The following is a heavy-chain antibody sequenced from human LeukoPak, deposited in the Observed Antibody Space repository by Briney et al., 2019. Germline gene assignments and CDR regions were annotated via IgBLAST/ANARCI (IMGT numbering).Heavy chain of an antibody. CDR3: AKDLGDGYNWGGFDY. CDR2: ISYDGSNK. D-gene: IGHD5-24*01. CDR1: GFTFSSYG. Sequence: GRSLRLSCAASGFTFSSYGMHWVRQAPGKGLEWVAVISYDGSNKYYADSVKGRFTISRDNSKNTLYLQMKSLRAEDTAVYYCAKDLGDGYNWGGFDYWGQETLVTVSS. V-gene: IGHV3-30*18. J-gene: IGHJ4*02.